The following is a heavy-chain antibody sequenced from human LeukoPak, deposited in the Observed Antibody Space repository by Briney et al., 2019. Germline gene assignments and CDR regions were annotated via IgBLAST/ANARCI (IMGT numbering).Heavy chain of an antibody. D-gene: IGHD3-10*01. CDR2: INPNSGGT. J-gene: IGHJ4*02. CDR3: ARDRYGSGSYYNAFHDY. Sequence: GASVKVSCKASGYTFTGYYIHWVRQAPGQWLEWMGWINPNSGGTNYAQKFQGRVTMTRDTSISTAYMELSRLRSDDTAVYYCARDRYGSGSYYNAFHDYWGQGTLVTVSS. V-gene: IGHV1-2*02. CDR1: GYTFTGYY.